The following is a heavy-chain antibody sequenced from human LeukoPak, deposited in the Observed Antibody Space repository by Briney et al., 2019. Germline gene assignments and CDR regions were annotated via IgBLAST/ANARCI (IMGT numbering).Heavy chain of an antibody. CDR2: IPNDGSDT. V-gene: IGHV3-74*01. CDR1: GFTLSNYW. CDR3: AKDHYWSIDY. J-gene: IGHJ4*02. D-gene: IGHD3-3*01. Sequence: SGGSLRLSCVASGFTLSNYWMHWLRQVPGKGLMWVARIPNDGSDTGYADSVKGRFTISRDDAKNTLFLQMNSLRAEDTGVYYCAKDHYWSIDYWGRGTLVTVSS.